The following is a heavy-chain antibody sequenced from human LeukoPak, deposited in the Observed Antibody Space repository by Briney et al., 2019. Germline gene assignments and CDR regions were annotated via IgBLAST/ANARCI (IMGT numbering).Heavy chain of an antibody. V-gene: IGHV1-69*04. J-gene: IGHJ6*02. CDR1: GGTFSSYA. CDR2: IIPILGIA. D-gene: IGHD1-7*01. CDR3: ARTNYEDGRGYYCYYGMDV. Sequence: ASVKVSCKASGGTFSSYAISWVRQAPGQGLEWMGRIIPILGIANYAQKFQGRVTITADKSTSTAYMELSSLRSEDTAVYYCARTNYEDGRGYYCYYGMDVWGQGTTVTVSS.